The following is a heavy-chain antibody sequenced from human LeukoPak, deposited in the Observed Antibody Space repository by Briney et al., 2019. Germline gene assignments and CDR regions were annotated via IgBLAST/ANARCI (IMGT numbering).Heavy chain of an antibody. J-gene: IGHJ5*02. V-gene: IGHV4-39*01. D-gene: IGHD3-22*01. CDR2: IYYSGST. CDR1: GGSISSSSYY. Sequence: SETLSLTCTVSGGSISSSSYYWGWIRQPPGKGLEWIGSIYYSGSTYYNPSLKSRVTISVDTSKNQFSLELSSVTAADTAVYYCARLYDSSGYYRNWFDPWGQGTLVTVSS. CDR3: ARLYDSSGYYRNWFDP.